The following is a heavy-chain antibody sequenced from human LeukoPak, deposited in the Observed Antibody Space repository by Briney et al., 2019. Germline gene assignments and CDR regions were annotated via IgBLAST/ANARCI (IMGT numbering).Heavy chain of an antibody. J-gene: IGHJ4*02. CDR3: AKAAYCGGDCYSVLYYFDY. CDR1: GFTFSSYA. D-gene: IGHD2-21*02. CDR2: ISGSGGST. Sequence: GGSLRLSRAASGFTFSSYAVSWVCQAPGKGLEWVSAISGSGGSTYYADSVKGRFTISRDNSKNTLYLQMNSLRAEDTAVYYCAKAAYCGGDCYSVLYYFDYWGQGTLVTVSS. V-gene: IGHV3-23*01.